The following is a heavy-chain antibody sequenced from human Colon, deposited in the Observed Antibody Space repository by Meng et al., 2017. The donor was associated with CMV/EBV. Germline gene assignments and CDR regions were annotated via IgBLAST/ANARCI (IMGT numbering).Heavy chain of an antibody. V-gene: IGHV3-74*01. CDR2: INSDGSST. Sequence: GESLKISCAASGFTFSSYWMHWVRQAPGKGLVWVSRINSDGSSTSYADSVKDRFTISRDISTNTLYLQMNSLRADDSAVYYCARHGSGWNLYGMDVWGQGTTVTVSS. CDR1: GFTFSSYW. D-gene: IGHD6-19*01. CDR3: ARHGSGWNLYGMDV. J-gene: IGHJ6*02.